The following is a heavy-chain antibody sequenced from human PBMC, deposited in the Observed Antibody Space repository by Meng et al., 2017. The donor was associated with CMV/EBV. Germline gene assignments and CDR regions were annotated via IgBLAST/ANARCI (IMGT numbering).Heavy chain of an antibody. CDR1: GGSISSGDYY. CDR3: ARVTSRVAGAFDY. Sequence: VQLQASGPGLGNPSPILSLTCTVPGGSISSGDYYWRWIRRPPGKGLEWIGYIYYSGSTYYNPSLKSRVTISVDTSENQFSLKLSSVTAADTAVYYCARVTSRVAGAFDYWGQGTLVTVSS. D-gene: IGHD1-14*01. CDR2: IYYSGST. J-gene: IGHJ4*02. V-gene: IGHV4-30-4*08.